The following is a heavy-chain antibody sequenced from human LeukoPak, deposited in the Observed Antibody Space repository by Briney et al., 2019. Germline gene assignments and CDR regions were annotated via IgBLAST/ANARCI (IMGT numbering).Heavy chain of an antibody. CDR2: ISSTSSYI. D-gene: IGHD3-3*01. Sequence: GGSLRLSCAASGFTFSDYSMNWVRQAPGRGLEWVSSISSTSSYIYYADSVKGRFTISRGNAKNSLYLQMNSLRAEDTAVYYCARGPAITIFGVVPTFDYWGQGTPVTVSS. V-gene: IGHV3-21*01. CDR3: ARGPAITIFGVVPTFDY. J-gene: IGHJ4*02. CDR1: GFTFSDYS.